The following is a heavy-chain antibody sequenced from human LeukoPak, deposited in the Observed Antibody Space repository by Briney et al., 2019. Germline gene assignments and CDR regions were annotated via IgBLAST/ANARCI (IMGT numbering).Heavy chain of an antibody. CDR2: INPNSGGT. CDR3: ARVPFYQYYFDY. CDR1: GYTFTGYY. Sequence: ASVKVSCEASGYTFTGYYMHWVRQAPGQGLEWMGWINPNSGGTNYAQKFQGRVTMTRDTSISTAYMELSRLRSDDTAVYYCARVPFYQYYFDYWGQGTLVTVSS. V-gene: IGHV1-2*02. D-gene: IGHD2-2*01. J-gene: IGHJ4*02.